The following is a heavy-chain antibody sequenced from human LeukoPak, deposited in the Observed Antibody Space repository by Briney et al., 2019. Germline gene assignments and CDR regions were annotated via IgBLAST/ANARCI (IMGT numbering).Heavy chain of an antibody. CDR2: INPSGNT. CDR1: AGSISSYY. J-gene: IGHJ3*01. CDR3: ARGGEQWLVEGAFDF. D-gene: IGHD6-19*01. V-gene: IGHV4-4*07. Sequence: SETLSLTCTVSAGSISSYYWSCSRQSAGTGLEWMGHINPSGNTNYNPSLKSRVTMSIDTSKNQFSLKLNSVTAADTAVYYCARGGEQWLVEGAFDFWGQGTMVTVSS.